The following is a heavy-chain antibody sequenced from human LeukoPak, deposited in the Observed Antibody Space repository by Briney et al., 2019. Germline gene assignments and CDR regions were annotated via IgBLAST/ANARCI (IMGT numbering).Heavy chain of an antibody. CDR2: IISIFGTA. V-gene: IGHV1-69*13. D-gene: IGHD5-18*01. CDR1: GGTFSSYA. J-gene: IGHJ4*02. CDR3: ARSKRGYSYGYRVLYFDY. Sequence: SVKVSCKASGGTFSSYAISWVRQAPGQGLEWMGGIISIFGTANYAQKFQGRVTITADESTSTAYMELSSLRSEDTAVYYCARSKRGYSYGYRVLYFDYWGQGTLVTVSS.